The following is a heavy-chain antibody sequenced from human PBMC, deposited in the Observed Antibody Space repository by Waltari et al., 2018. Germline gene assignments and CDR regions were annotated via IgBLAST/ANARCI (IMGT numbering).Heavy chain of an antibody. V-gene: IGHV4-30-4*08. Sequence: QVQLQESGPGLVKPSQTLSLTCTVSGGSISAGDYYWSWSRQPPGKGLEWIGYIYYSGSTYYNPSLKSRVTISVDTSKNQFSLKLSSVTAADTAVYYCARGAVTALQFDYWGQGTLVTVSS. J-gene: IGHJ4*02. CDR3: ARGAVTALQFDY. CDR2: IYYSGST. CDR1: GGSISAGDYY. D-gene: IGHD4-17*01.